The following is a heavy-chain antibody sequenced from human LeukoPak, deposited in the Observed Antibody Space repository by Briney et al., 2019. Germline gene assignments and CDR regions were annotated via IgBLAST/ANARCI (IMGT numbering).Heavy chain of an antibody. Sequence: ASVKVSCKASGYTFTSYDINWVRQATGQGLEWMGWMNPNSGNTGYAQKFQGRVTMTRNTSISTAYMELSSLRPEDTAVYYCARGATIFGVVTLTYYGMDVWGQGTTVTVSS. J-gene: IGHJ6*02. CDR1: GYTFTSYD. V-gene: IGHV1-8*01. CDR3: ARGATIFGVVTLTYYGMDV. CDR2: MNPNSGNT. D-gene: IGHD3-3*01.